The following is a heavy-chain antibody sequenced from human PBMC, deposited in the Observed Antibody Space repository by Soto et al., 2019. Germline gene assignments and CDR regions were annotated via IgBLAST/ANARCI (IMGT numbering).Heavy chain of an antibody. CDR1: GGSFSCYY. CDR2: INNSGST. Sequence: PSETLSLTCAVYGGSFSCYYWIWIRQPPGKGLEWIGEINNSGSTNYNPSLKSRVTISVDTSKNQFSLKLSSVTAADTAVYYCARRSGGPQINWFDPWGQGTLVTVS. CDR3: ARRSGGPQINWFDP. J-gene: IGHJ5*02. D-gene: IGHD2-15*01. V-gene: IGHV4-34*01.